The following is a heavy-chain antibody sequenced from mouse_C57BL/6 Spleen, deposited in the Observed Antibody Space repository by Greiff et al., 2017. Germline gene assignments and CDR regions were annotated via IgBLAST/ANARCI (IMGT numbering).Heavy chain of an antibody. Sequence: QVQLQQPGAELVKPGASVKLSCKASGYTFTSYWMPWVKQRPGRGLEWIGRIDPNSGGTKYNEKFKSKATLTVDKPSSTAYMQLSSLTSEDSAVYYGASNYGSRYYYAMDYWGQGTSVTVSS. CDR1: GYTFTSYW. J-gene: IGHJ4*01. V-gene: IGHV1-72*01. CDR3: ASNYGSRYYYAMDY. CDR2: IDPNSGGT. D-gene: IGHD1-1*01.